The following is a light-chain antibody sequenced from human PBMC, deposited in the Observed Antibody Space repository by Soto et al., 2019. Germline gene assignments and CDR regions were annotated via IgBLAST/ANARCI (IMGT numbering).Light chain of an antibody. Sequence: EIVLTQSPATLSLSPGERATLSCRASQSVSSYLAWYQQKPGQAPRLLIYDASNRATGIPARFSGSGSGTAFTLTISSLEPEDFAVYYCQQRSNWPPIMYTFGQGTKLEIK. V-gene: IGKV3-11*01. CDR2: DAS. CDR3: QQRSNWPPIMYT. CDR1: QSVSSY. J-gene: IGKJ2*01.